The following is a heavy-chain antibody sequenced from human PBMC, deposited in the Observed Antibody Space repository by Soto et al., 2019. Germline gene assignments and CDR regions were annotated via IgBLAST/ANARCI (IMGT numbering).Heavy chain of an antibody. CDR2: VYHTGTT. CDR1: SGPLSGDDLY. J-gene: IGHJ6*01. Sequence: SETLCVTWVVSSGPLSGDDLYSSWIRHLPGKGLEWIANVYHTGTTYYNPSLKSRVSMSVDTSQNQFSLILASVTAADTAVYYCARALVTDYNSTDYHNYFEMEVRGQGSSVT. V-gene: IGHV4-31*11. D-gene: IGHD3-22*01. CDR3: ARALVTDYNSTDYHNYFEMEV.